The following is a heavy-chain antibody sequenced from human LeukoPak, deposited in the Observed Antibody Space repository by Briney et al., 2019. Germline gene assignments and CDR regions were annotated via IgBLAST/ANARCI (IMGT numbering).Heavy chain of an antibody. CDR1: GYTFTSYY. J-gene: IGHJ4*02. CDR3: ARDRMAYFDYLAFDY. D-gene: IGHD3-16*01. V-gene: IGHV1-46*01. CDR2: INPSGGST. Sequence: ASVKVSCKASGYTFTSYYMHWVRQAPGQGLEWMGIINPSGGSTSYAQKFQGRVTMTTYTSTSTVYMGLRSLRSDDTAIYYCARDRMAYFDYLAFDYWGQGTLVTVSS.